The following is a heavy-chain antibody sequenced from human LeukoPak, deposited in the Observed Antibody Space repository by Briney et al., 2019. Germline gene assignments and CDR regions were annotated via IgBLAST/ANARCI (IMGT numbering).Heavy chain of an antibody. Sequence: PGGSLRLSCAASGFTFSSYVMHWVRQALGKGLEYVSSIWTDGGTTSYTDSVKGRFTISRDNSKNTLYLQMSSLRPEDTAVYYCVKDLSGTYSFDYWGQGTLVTVSS. D-gene: IGHD1-26*01. V-gene: IGHV3-64D*09. CDR1: GFTFSSYV. CDR3: VKDLSGTYSFDY. CDR2: IWTDGGTT. J-gene: IGHJ4*02.